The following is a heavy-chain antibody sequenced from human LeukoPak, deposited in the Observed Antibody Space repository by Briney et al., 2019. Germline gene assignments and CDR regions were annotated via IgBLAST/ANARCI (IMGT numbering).Heavy chain of an antibody. D-gene: IGHD2-2*01. CDR2: ISAYNGNT. V-gene: IGHV1-18*01. J-gene: IGHJ6*02. CDR1: GYTFTSYG. Sequence: ASVKVSCKASGYTFTSYGISWVRQAPGQGLEWMGWISAYNGNTNYAQKLQGRVTMTTDTSTSTAYMELRSLRSDDTAVYYCARDCSSTSCYYGMDVWGQGTTVTVSS. CDR3: ARDCSSTSCYYGMDV.